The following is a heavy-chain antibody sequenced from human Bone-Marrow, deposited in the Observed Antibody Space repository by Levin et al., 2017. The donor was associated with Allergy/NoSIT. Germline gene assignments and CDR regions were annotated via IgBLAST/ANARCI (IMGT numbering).Heavy chain of an antibody. D-gene: IGHD3-22*01. Sequence: SETLSLTCVVSGDSINTDDYYWTWIRQAPGKGLEWIGYIYYGGRSLYDSSLKSRVTISVDTSKNQFSLNLTSVTAADTATYYCARGFGDSSGFSVYWYLDIWGRGTLVTVSS. CDR1: GDSINTDDYY. J-gene: IGHJ2*01. V-gene: IGHV4-30-4*08. CDR3: ARGFGDSSGFSVYWYLDI. CDR2: IYYGGRS.